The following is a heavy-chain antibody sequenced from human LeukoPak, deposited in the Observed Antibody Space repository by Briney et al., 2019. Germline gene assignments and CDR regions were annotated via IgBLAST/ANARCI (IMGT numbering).Heavy chain of an antibody. D-gene: IGHD3-16*01. CDR2: IYYSGST. J-gene: IGHJ4*02. V-gene: IGHV4-59*01. CDR3: ARYGLAYTYDF. CDR1: GGSISGYY. Sequence: PSETLSLTCSVSGGSISGYYWSWIRHPPGKGLEWIGYIYYSGSTNYNPSLKSRVTMSVDTSKNQFSLKLSSVTAADTAVYYCARYGLAYTYDFWGQGTLVTVSS.